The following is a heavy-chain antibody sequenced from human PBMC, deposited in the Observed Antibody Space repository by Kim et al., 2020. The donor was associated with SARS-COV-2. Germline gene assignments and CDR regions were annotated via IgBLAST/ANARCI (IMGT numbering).Heavy chain of an antibody. D-gene: IGHD3-10*01. V-gene: IGHV3-23*01. Sequence: GGSLRLSCAASGFTFSNYGMTWVRQTPGKGLEWVSSFTGDGLTHYADSVKGRFTITSDNSKNMLFLQMNSLRAEDKAVFYCCDYHGAGSHFGTWDQGTLV. J-gene: IGHJ4*02. CDR1: GFTFSNYG. CDR3: CDYHGAGSHFGT. CDR2: FTGDGLT.